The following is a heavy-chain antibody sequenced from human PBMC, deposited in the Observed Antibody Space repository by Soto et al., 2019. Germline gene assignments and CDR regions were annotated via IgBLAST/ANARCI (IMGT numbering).Heavy chain of an antibody. D-gene: IGHD3-22*01. CDR1: GYTFNSYG. V-gene: IGHV1-18*01. CDR2: ISAYNGKT. Sequence: ASVKVSCKASGYTFNSYGITWVRQAPGQGLEWMGWISAYNGKTNYVQKLQGRVTMTTDTSTSTAYMELRSLRSDDTDVYYCARNYYDSSGYYAPDYWGQGTLVTVSS. CDR3: ARNYYDSSGYYAPDY. J-gene: IGHJ4*02.